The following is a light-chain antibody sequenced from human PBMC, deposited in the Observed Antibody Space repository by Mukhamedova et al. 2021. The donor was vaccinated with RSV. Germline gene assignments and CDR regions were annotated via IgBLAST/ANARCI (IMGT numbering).Light chain of an antibody. J-gene: IGKJ2*01. Sequence: GERATLSCRASQTVSNNVAWYQQKPGQAPRLLMSGASTRATGTPARFSGSGSGTEFTLTISTVQSEDFAVYYCQVYDNWPFFGQG. V-gene: IGKV3-15*01. CDR3: QVYDNWPF. CDR1: QTVSNN. CDR2: GAS.